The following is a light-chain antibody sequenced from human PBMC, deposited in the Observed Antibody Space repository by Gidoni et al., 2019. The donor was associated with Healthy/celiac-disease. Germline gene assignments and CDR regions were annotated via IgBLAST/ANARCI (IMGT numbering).Light chain of an antibody. J-gene: IGKJ2*01. CDR2: DAS. CDR3: QQRSNWPYT. CDR1: QSVSSY. Sequence: EIVLTQSPATLSLSQEERATLSCRASQSVSSYLAWYQQKPGQAPRLLIYDASNRATGIPARFSGSGSGTDFTLTISSLEPEDFAVYYCQQRSNWPYTFGQGTKLEIK. V-gene: IGKV3-11*01.